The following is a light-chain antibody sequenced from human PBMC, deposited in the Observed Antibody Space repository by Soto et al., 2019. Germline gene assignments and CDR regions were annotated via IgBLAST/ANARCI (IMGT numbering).Light chain of an antibody. J-gene: IGKJ1*01. V-gene: IGKV1-9*01. CDR1: QGISSY. CDR2: AAS. CDR3: QQYNSYFWT. Sequence: IHLTKSPSSLSASVGDRVSITCRASQGISSYLAWYQQKPGKAPKLLIYAASTLQSGVPSRFSGSGSGTDFTLTISSLQPEESATYYCQQYNSYFWTFGQGTKVDNK.